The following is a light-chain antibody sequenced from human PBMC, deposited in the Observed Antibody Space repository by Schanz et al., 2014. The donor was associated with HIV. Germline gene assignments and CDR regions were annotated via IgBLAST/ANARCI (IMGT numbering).Light chain of an antibody. CDR1: SSNIGSNT. J-gene: IGLJ2*01. CDR3: SSYTETDTLL. Sequence: QSVLTQPPSASGTPGQRVTISCSGSSSNIGSNTVNWYQQLPGMAPKLLIYVNSNRPSGVPDRFSGSKSGTSASLAITGLQAEDEAHYYCSSYTETDTLLFGGGTKLTVL. CDR2: VNS. V-gene: IGLV1-44*01.